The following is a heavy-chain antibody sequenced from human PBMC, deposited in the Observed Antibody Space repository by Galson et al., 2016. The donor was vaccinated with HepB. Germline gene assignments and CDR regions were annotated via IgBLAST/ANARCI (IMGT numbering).Heavy chain of an antibody. V-gene: IGHV3-23*01. D-gene: IGHD1-14*01. J-gene: IGHJ4*02. CDR2: ISDRGGGA. CDR1: GFTFSDYA. CDR3: ATIRGWPRPSRSYFDQ. Sequence: SLRLSCAASGFTFSDYAMSWVRQAPGKGLEWVSVISDRGGGAFYAESVKGRFAISRDNSNNTLYLQLNSLRADDTAVYFCATIRGWPRPSRSYFDQWGQGALVTVSP.